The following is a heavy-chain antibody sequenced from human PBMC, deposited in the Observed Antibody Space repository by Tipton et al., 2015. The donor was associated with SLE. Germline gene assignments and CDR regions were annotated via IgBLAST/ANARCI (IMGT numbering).Heavy chain of an antibody. CDR2: IYYSGST. V-gene: IGHV4-39*07. CDR1: GGSISSSSYY. Sequence: TLSLTCTVSGGSISSSSYYWGWIRQPPGKGLEWIGSIYYSGSTYYNPSLKSRVTISVDTSKNQFSLKLSSVTAADTAVYYCARAGDTAMVIASDIWGQGTMVTVSS. J-gene: IGHJ3*02. CDR3: ARAGDTAMVIASDI. D-gene: IGHD5-18*01.